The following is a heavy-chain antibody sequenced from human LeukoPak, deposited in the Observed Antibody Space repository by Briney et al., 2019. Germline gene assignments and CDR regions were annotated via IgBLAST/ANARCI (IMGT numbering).Heavy chain of an antibody. J-gene: IGHJ4*02. CDR2: VSYSGGT. D-gene: IGHD3-22*01. V-gene: IGHV4-59*08. CDR1: GASIISYY. Sequence: SETLSLTCTVSGASIISYYWSWIRQPPGKGLEWIGYVSYSGGTNYNPSLKSRVTISLDTSKSQFSLKLRSLTAADTAVYFCARHGDTSGYYYYVDYWGQGTLVTVSS. CDR3: ARHGDTSGYYYYVDY.